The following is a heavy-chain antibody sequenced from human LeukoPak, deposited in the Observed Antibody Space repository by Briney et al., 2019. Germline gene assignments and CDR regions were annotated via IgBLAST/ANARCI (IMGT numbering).Heavy chain of an antibody. D-gene: IGHD4-11*01. V-gene: IGHV3-43D*03. J-gene: IGHJ4*02. Sequence: PGGSLRLSCAASGFTFDDYAMHWVRQAPGKGLEWVSLISWDGGSTYYADSVKGRFTISRDNSKNSLYPQMNSLRAEDTALYYCAKDTSNYPEYFDYWGQGTLVTVSS. CDR2: ISWDGGST. CDR1: GFTFDDYA. CDR3: AKDTSNYPEYFDY.